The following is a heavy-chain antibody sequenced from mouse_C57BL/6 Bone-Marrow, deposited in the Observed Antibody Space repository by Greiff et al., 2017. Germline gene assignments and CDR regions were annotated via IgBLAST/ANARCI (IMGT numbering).Heavy chain of an antibody. CDR3: ARQGDY. CDR2: ISNGGGST. CDR1: GFTLSDYY. J-gene: IGHJ2*01. V-gene: IGHV5-12*01. Sequence: EVKLVESGGGLVQPGGSLKLSCAASGFTLSDYYMYWVRQTPEKRLEWVAYISNGGGSTYYPDTVKGRFTISRDNAKNTLYLQMSRLKSEDTAMYYCARQGDYWGQGTTLTVSS.